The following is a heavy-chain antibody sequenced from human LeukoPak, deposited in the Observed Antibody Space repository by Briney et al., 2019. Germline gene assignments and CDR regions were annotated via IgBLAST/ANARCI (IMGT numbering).Heavy chain of an antibody. CDR2: IHYSGST. Sequence: SQTLSLTCTVSGDSISDYYWSWIRQPPGKGLEWIRYIHYSGSTNYSPSLKGRVTISVDTSKRQFSLNLTSVTAADTAVYYCARDLGYYGPRYGMDVWGQGTTVTVSS. J-gene: IGHJ6*02. CDR1: GDSISDYY. V-gene: IGHV4-59*01. D-gene: IGHD3-10*01. CDR3: ARDLGYYGPRYGMDV.